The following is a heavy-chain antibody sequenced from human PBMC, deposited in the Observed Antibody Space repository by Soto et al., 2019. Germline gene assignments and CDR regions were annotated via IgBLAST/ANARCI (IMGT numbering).Heavy chain of an antibody. D-gene: IGHD4-17*01. Sequence: GGSLRLSCAASGFTFSSYAMSWVRQAPGKGLEWVSAISGSGGSTYYADSVKGRFTISRDNSKNTLYLQMNSLRAEDTAVYYCAKDSRRDYGDYFSYYYYGMDVWGQGTTVTVS. CDR2: ISGSGGST. V-gene: IGHV3-23*01. J-gene: IGHJ6*02. CDR3: AKDSRRDYGDYFSYYYYGMDV. CDR1: GFTFSSYA.